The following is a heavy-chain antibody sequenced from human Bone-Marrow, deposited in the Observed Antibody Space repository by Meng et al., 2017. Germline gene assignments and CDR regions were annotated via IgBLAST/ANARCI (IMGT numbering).Heavy chain of an antibody. V-gene: IGHV3-20*04. CDR1: GFAFDDYG. J-gene: IGHJ3*01. Sequence: GGSLRLSCTASGFAFDDYGMSWVRQVPGMGLEWVSGITWNGGSTGYADSVKGRFIISRDNAKNSLYLQMNSLRAEDTALYYCSRAHGSGRYYFEAFHVWGQGTMVT. CDR3: SRAHGSGRYYFEAFHV. CDR2: ITWNGGST. D-gene: IGHD3-10*01.